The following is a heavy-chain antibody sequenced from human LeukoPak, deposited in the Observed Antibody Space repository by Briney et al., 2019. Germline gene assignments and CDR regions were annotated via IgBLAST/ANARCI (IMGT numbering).Heavy chain of an antibody. Sequence: MASETLSLTCTVSGGSFSSFYWSWIRQPPGKGLEWIGYIYYSRNTDYNPSLKSRVTISVDTSKNQFSLKLSSVTAADTAVYYCARFSMKDWFFDYWGQGTLVTVSS. J-gene: IGHJ4*02. V-gene: IGHV4-59*01. CDR2: IYYSRNT. D-gene: IGHD3-9*01. CDR1: GGSFSSFY. CDR3: ARFSMKDWFFDY.